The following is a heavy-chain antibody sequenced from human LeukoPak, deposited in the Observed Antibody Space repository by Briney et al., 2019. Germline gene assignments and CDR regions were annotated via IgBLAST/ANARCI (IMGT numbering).Heavy chain of an antibody. CDR1: GGTFSSYA. V-gene: IGHV1-69*05. CDR3: AREDPGYCSSTSCYEDRAFDI. D-gene: IGHD2-2*01. Sequence: ASVKVSCKASGGTFSSYAISWVRQAPGQGLEWMGGIIPIFGTANYAQKFQGRVTITTDESTSTACMELSSLRSGDTAVYYCAREDPGYCSSTSCYEDRAFDIWGQGTMVTVSS. J-gene: IGHJ3*02. CDR2: IIPIFGTA.